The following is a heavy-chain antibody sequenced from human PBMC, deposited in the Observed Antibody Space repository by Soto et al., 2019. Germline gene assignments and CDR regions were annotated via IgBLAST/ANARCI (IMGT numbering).Heavy chain of an antibody. D-gene: IGHD1-26*01. CDR1: GGPFTRYA. J-gene: IGHJ3*02. V-gene: IGHV1-69*01. CDR2: INTIAETT. CDR3: ARGAAPGQTADPCAFDI. Sequence: QAQLVQSGAEVRKPGSSVRVSCRASGGPFTRYAVSWVRQAPGQGLEWIGGINTIAETTNYAQKFRGRLSITADEAPDAVHMELRRLTSDDTAVYFCARGAAPGQTADPCAFDIWGQGARVTVSS.